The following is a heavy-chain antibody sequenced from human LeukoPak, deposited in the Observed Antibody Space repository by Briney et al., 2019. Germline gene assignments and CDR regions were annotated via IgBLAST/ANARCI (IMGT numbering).Heavy chain of an antibody. J-gene: IGHJ2*01. CDR3: ARDRVDPYSRWYFDL. CDR1: GGSVSSGSYY. Sequence: SETLSLTCTVSGGSVSSGSYYWSWIRQPPGKGLEWIGYIHYSGSTNYNPSLKSRVTISVDTSKNQFSLKLSSVTAADTAVYYCARDRVDPYSRWYFDLWGRGSLVTVSS. CDR2: IHYSGST. D-gene: IGHD2-21*01. V-gene: IGHV4-61*01.